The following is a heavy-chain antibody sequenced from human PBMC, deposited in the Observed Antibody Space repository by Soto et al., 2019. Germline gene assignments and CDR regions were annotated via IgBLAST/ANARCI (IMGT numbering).Heavy chain of an antibody. Sequence: EVQLVESGGGLVQPGRSLRLSCAASGFTFDDYAMHWVRQAPGKGLEWVSGISWNSGSIGYADSVKGRFTISRDNAKNSLYLQMNSLRAEDTALYYCAKDTTVSGPPYFDYWGQGTLVTVSS. CDR3: AKDTTVSGPPYFDY. CDR2: ISWNSGSI. V-gene: IGHV3-9*01. D-gene: IGHD4-4*01. J-gene: IGHJ4*02. CDR1: GFTFDDYA.